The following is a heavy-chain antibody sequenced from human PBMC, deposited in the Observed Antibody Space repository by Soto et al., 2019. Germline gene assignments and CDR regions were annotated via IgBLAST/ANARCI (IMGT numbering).Heavy chain of an antibody. V-gene: IGHV1-8*01. CDR1: GYTFTSYD. D-gene: IGHD3-22*01. CDR2: MNPNSGNT. Sequence: ASVKVSCKASGYTFTSYDINWVRRATGQGLEWMGWMNPNSGNTGYAQKFQGRVTMTRNTSISTAYMELSSLRSEDTAVYYCARGPLIDKEMALDYWGQGTLDTVSS. J-gene: IGHJ4*02. CDR3: ARGPLIDKEMALDY.